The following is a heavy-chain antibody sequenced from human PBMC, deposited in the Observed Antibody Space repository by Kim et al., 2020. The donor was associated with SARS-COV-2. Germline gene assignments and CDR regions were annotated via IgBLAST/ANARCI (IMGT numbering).Heavy chain of an antibody. V-gene: IGHV5-51*01. CDR1: GYSFSNYW. J-gene: IGHJ3*02. D-gene: IGHD3-9*01. CDR2: IYPGDSDI. Sequence: GESLKISCKGSGYSFSNYWIGWVRQMPGKGLEWMGIIYPGDSDIRYSPSFQGQVTISADKSISTAYLQWSSLKASDTAMYYCARLDYNLLTGPRGDAFDIWGQGIMVTVSS. CDR3: ARLDYNLLTGPRGDAFDI.